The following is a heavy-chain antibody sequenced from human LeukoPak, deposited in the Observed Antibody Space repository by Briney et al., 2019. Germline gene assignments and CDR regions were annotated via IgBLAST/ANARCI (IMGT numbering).Heavy chain of an antibody. D-gene: IGHD3-10*01. V-gene: IGHV3-48*01. CDR1: GFTFCSYS. CDR3: ARADYYGSGNYYTPDY. CDR2: IRSSSSTM. Sequence: GGSLRLSCAASGFTFCSYSMNWVRQAPGKGLEWVSYIRSSSSTMYYADSVKGRFTISRDNAKNSLYLQMNSLRAEDTAVYYCARADYYGSGNYYTPDYWGQGTLVTVSS. J-gene: IGHJ4*02.